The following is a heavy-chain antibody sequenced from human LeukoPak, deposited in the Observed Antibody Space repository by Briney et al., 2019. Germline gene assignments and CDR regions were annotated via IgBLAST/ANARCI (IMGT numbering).Heavy chain of an antibody. CDR1: GYTFTSYY. V-gene: IGHV1-46*01. Sequence: ASVKVSCKASGYTFTSYYMHWVRQAPGQGLEWMGIINPSGGSTSYAQKFQGRVTMTRDTSITTAYMELSRLRFDDTAVYYCARDDTGDTMNAFDIWGQGTMVTVSS. CDR2: INPSGGST. D-gene: IGHD7-27*01. J-gene: IGHJ3*02. CDR3: ARDDTGDTMNAFDI.